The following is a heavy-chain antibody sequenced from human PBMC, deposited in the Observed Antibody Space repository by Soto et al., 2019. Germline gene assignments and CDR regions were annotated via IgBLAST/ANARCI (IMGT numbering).Heavy chain of an antibody. Sequence: QVQLQESGPGLVKPSQTLSLTCTVSGGSISSGGYYWSWIRQHPGKGLEWIGYIYYTGSTYYNPALKSRITISVDTSNNHFSLKLNSVTAADTAVYYCARDSGSLDVDSWGQGTLVTVSS. CDR1: GGSISSGGYY. CDR2: IYYTGST. CDR3: ARDSGSLDVDS. J-gene: IGHJ4*02. V-gene: IGHV4-31*03. D-gene: IGHD1-26*01.